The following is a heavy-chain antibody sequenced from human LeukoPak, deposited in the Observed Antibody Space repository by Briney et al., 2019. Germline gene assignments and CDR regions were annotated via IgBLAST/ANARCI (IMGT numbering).Heavy chain of an antibody. CDR2: ISGSGGST. Sequence: GGSLRLSCAASGFTFSSYAMSWVRQAPGKGLEWVSAISGSGGSTYYADSVKGRFTISRDNSKNTVYLQMNSLRAEDTAVYYCAKELGYCSGGSCPFDYWGQGTLVTVSS. J-gene: IGHJ4*02. CDR1: GFTFSSYA. V-gene: IGHV3-23*01. D-gene: IGHD2-15*01. CDR3: AKELGYCSGGSCPFDY.